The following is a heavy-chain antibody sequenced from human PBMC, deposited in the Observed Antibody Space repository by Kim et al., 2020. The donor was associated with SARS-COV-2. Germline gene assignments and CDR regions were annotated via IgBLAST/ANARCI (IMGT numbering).Heavy chain of an antibody. CDR2: IKQDGSEK. CDR3: AREAWFGELNYYYYYGMDV. D-gene: IGHD3-10*01. Sequence: GGSLRLSCAASGFTFSSYWMSWVRQAPGKGLEWVANIKQDGSEKYYVDSVKGRFTISRDNAKNSLYLQMNSLRAEDTAVYYCAREAWFGELNYYYYYGMDVWGQGTTVTVSS. V-gene: IGHV3-7*01. J-gene: IGHJ6*02. CDR1: GFTFSSYW.